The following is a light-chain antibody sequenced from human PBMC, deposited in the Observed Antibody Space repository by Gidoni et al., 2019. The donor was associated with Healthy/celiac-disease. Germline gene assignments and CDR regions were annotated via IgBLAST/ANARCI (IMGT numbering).Light chain of an antibody. CDR3: QAWDSSPGVV. V-gene: IGLV3-1*01. CDR2: QDS. CDR1: KLGDKY. Sequence: SYELTQPPSVSVSPGQTASLTCSGDKLGDKYACWYQQKPGQSPVLVIYQDSKRPSGIPARFSGSNSGNTATLTISGTQAMDEADYCCQAWDSSPGVVFGGGTKLTVL. J-gene: IGLJ2*01.